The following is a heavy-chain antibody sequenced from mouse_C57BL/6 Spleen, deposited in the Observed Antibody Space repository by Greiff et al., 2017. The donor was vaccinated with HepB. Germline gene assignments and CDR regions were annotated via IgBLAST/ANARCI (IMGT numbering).Heavy chain of an antibody. CDR3: ARRAAQAIWFAY. Sequence: EVQVVESGGDLVKPGGSLKLSCAASGFTFSSYCMSWVRQTPDQRLEWVATISRGGSYTYYPDSFKGRFTISRDTANNTLYLQLSSLKSEDTAMYYCARRAAQAIWFAYWGQGTLVTVSA. J-gene: IGHJ3*01. D-gene: IGHD3-2*02. CDR2: ISRGGSYT. CDR1: GFTFSSYC. V-gene: IGHV5-6*01.